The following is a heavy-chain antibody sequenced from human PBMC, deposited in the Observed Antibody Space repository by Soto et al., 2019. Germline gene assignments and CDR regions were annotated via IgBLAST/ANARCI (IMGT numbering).Heavy chain of an antibody. V-gene: IGHV4-31*03. CDR3: ARTKCSGGSCYSWSLDY. D-gene: IGHD2-15*01. CDR2: RYYSEST. J-gene: IGHJ4*02. CDR1: GGSITTGGYY. Sequence: PSETLSLTCTVSGGSITTGGYYWSWIRQLPGKGLEWIGHRYYSESTYYNPSLKSRASISLDTPKNQFSLKLSFVTAADTAMYYCARTKCSGGSCYSWSLDYWGQGTPVTVSS.